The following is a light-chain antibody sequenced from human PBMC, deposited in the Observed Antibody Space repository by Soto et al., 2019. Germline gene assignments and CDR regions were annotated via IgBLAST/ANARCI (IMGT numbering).Light chain of an antibody. CDR2: GAS. Sequence: EIVLTQSPGTLSLSPGERATLSGRASQSVSRNHLAWYQQKPGQAPRLLIYGASSRATGIPDRFSGSGSGTDFTLTISRLEPEVFAVYYCQQYGSSPRITFGQGTRLEIK. J-gene: IGKJ5*01. CDR1: QSVSRNH. CDR3: QQYGSSPRIT. V-gene: IGKV3-20*01.